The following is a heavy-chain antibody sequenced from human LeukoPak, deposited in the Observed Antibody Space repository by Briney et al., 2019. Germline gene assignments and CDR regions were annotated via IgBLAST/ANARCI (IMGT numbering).Heavy chain of an antibody. V-gene: IGHV4-61*09. Sequence: SETLPLTCTVSGGSISSGSYYWSWIRQPAGKGLELIGHIYTSGSTNYNPSLKSRVTISLDTSKNQFSLKLSSVTAADTAVYYCARGQSEYYYYYMDVWGKGTTVTVSS. CDR1: GGSISSGSYY. J-gene: IGHJ6*03. CDR2: IYTSGST. CDR3: ARGQSEYYYYYMDV.